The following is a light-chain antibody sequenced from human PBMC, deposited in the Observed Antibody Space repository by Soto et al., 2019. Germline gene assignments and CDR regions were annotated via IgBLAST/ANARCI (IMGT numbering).Light chain of an antibody. J-gene: IGKJ1*01. Sequence: EIVMTHSPATLSVSPGEIATLSCRASQNIYSNVAWYQQRPGQAPRLLIYRASTRAPGIPARFSGSGSGTEFTLTISGLQSDDFTVYSCLQYHNLWAFGQGTKVDIK. V-gene: IGKV3-15*01. CDR3: LQYHNLWA. CDR1: QNIYSN. CDR2: RAS.